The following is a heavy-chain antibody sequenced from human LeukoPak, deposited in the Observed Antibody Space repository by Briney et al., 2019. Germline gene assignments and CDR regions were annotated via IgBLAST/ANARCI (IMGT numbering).Heavy chain of an antibody. CDR1: GFTFGGYG. CDR3: TRYNNDHFDY. D-gene: IGHD1-14*01. V-gene: IGHV3-33*01. CDR2: IAYGGSRA. J-gene: IGHJ4*02. Sequence: GGSLRLSCAGSGFTFGGYGMHWFRQTPGKGLEWVAVIAYGGSRAFYADSVKGQFTISRDNSKNTMSVQMDDLRAEDTAVYYCTRYNNDHFDYWGQGTLVTVSS.